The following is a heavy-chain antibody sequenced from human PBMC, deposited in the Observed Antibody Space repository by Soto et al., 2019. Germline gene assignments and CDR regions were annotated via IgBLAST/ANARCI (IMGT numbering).Heavy chain of an antibody. J-gene: IGHJ4*02. V-gene: IGHV2-5*02. D-gene: IGHD2-15*01. CDR1: GFSLSTSGVG. Sequence: QITLKESGPTLVKPTQTLTLTCTFSGFSLSTSGVGVGWIRQPPGKALEWLALIYWDDDKRYSPSLKSRLTITTAPSKTQVVLTTTNMDPVDTATYYCAHRPSYCSGGSCSSGFDYWGQGTLVTVSS. CDR3: AHRPSYCSGGSCSSGFDY. CDR2: IYWDDDK.